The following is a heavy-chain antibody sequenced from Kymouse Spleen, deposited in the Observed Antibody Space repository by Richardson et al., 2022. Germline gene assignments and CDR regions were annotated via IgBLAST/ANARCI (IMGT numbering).Heavy chain of an antibody. V-gene: IGHV4-34*01. J-gene: IGHJ6*02. CDR2: INHSGST. CDR3: ARRNWNYPYYYGMDV. D-gene: IGHD1-7*01. Sequence: QVQLQQWGAGLLKPSETLSLTCAVYGGSFSGYYWSWIRQPPGKGLEWIGEINHSGSTNYNPSLKSRVTISVDTSKNQFSLKLSSVTAADTAVYYCARRNWNYPYYYGMDVWGQGTTVTVSS. CDR1: GGSFSGYY.